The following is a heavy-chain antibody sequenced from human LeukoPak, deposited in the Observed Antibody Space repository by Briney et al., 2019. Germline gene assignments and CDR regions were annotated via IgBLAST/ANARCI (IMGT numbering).Heavy chain of an antibody. V-gene: IGHV3-7*01. J-gene: IGHJ6*03. CDR1: GFTFSSYW. Sequence: PGGSLRLSCAASGFTFSSYWMSWVRQAPGKGLEWVANVKQDGSEKYYVDSVKGRYTISRDNAKNSLYLQMNSMRAEDTAVYYCARKGWLQYYHYYMDVWGKGTTVTVSS. D-gene: IGHD3-9*01. CDR3: ARKGWLQYYHYYMDV. CDR2: VKQDGSEK.